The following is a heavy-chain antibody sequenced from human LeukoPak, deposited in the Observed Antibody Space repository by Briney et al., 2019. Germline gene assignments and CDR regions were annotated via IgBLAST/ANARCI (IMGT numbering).Heavy chain of an antibody. Sequence: ASVKVSCKASGYTFTGYYIHWVRQAPGQGLEWMGRINPNNGGTNYAQKFQVRVTMTRDTSISTAYMELSRLRSDDTAVYYCARDLSGWYGDFDYWGQGTLVTVSS. V-gene: IGHV1-2*06. D-gene: IGHD6-19*01. CDR1: GYTFTGYY. CDR2: INPNNGGT. J-gene: IGHJ4*02. CDR3: ARDLSGWYGDFDY.